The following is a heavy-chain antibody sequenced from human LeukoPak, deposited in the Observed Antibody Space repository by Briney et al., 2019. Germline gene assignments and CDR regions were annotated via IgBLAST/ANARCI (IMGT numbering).Heavy chain of an antibody. V-gene: IGHV1-8*01. D-gene: IGHD3-9*01. J-gene: IGHJ4*02. CDR1: GYTFTSYD. CDR3: ARRRGATPIRYFDWFLRTTPLDY. Sequence: GASVKVSCKASGYTFTSYDINWVRQATGQGLEWMGWMNPNSGNTGYARKFQGRVTMTRNTSISTAYMELSSLRSEDTAVYYCARRRGATPIRYFDWFLRTTPLDYWGQGTLVTVSS. CDR2: MNPNSGNT.